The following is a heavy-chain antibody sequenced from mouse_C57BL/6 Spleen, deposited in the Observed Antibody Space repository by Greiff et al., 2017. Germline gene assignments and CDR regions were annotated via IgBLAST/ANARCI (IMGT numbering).Heavy chain of an antibody. D-gene: IGHD1-1*01. CDR1: GYSFTDYN. Sequence: EVQLQQSGPELVKPGASVKISCKASGYSFTDYNMNWVKQSHGKSLEWIGVINPNYGTTSYNQKFKGKATLAVDQSSSTAYMQLNSLTSEDSAVYYCASYYYGSSPYFDYWGQGTTLTVSS. V-gene: IGHV1-39*01. J-gene: IGHJ2*01. CDR3: ASYYYGSSPYFDY. CDR2: INPNYGTT.